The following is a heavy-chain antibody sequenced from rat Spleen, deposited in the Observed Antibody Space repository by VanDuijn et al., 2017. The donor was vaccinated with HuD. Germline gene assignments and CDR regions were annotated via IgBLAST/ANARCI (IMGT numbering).Heavy chain of an antibody. J-gene: IGHJ2*01. CDR1: GFTFSDYG. D-gene: IGHD1-9*01. Sequence: EVQLVESGGGLVQPGGSMKLSCAASGFTFSDYGVAWVRQAPTTGLEWVATISYGDSSGHSSTYYRDSVKGRFTISRDNAKSTLSLQMDSLRSEDTATYYCARRHYGYTDYFDYWGQGVMVTVSS. V-gene: IGHV5-29*01. CDR2: ISYGDSSGHSST. CDR3: ARRHYGYTDYFDY.